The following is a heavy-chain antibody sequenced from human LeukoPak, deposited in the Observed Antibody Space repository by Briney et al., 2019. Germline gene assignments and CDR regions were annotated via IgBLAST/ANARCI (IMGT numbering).Heavy chain of an antibody. D-gene: IGHD5-18*01. Sequence: PGGSLRLSCAASGFTFSPYNMNWVRQAPGKGLEWVSAISSSSSYIYYADSVKGRFTISRDNSKNTLYLQMNSLRAEDTAVYYCARDQDTAMVIPYYWGQGTLVTVSS. J-gene: IGHJ4*02. V-gene: IGHV3-21*01. CDR1: GFTFSPYN. CDR2: ISSSSSYI. CDR3: ARDQDTAMVIPYY.